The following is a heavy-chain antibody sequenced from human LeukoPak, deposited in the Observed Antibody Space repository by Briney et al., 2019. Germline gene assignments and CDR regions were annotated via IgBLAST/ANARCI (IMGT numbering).Heavy chain of an antibody. V-gene: IGHV3-49*03. J-gene: IGHJ4*02. CDR1: GFTFGDYA. Sequence: PGGSLRLSCTASGFTFGDYAMSWFRQAPGRGLEWVGFIRIKSYGGTTEYAASVKGRFTISRDDSKSIAYLQMNSLKTEDTAVYYCTRGQGIVAHPIPFDYWGQGTLVTVSS. CDR2: IRIKSYGGTT. D-gene: IGHD5-12*01. CDR3: TRGQGIVAHPIPFDY.